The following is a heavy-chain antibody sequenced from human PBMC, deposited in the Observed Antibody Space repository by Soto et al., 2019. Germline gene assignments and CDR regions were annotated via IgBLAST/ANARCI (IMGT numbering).Heavy chain of an antibody. V-gene: IGHV3-7*03. J-gene: IGHJ4*02. CDR1: GFSFSDYS. CDR3: ARWAVVPAVISYYFDY. Sequence: PGGSLRLSCAASGFSFSDYSMNWVRQAPGKGLEWVANIKQDGSEKYYVDSVKGRFTISRDNAKNSLYLQMNSLRAEDTAVYYCARWAVVPAVISYYFDYWGQGTLVTVSS. D-gene: IGHD2-2*01. CDR2: IKQDGSEK.